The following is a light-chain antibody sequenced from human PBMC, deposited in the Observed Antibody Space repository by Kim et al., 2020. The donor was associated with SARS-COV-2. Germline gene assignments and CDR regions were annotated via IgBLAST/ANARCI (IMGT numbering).Light chain of an antibody. J-gene: IGKJ2*01. V-gene: IGKV1-16*02. CDR1: QGINNY. CDR3: QQYNGYPYT. CDR2: GAS. Sequence: SASVGDRITMTCRAGQGINNYLAWFQQGPGRAPRSLIYGASNLQSGVPSKFRGSGFGTDFTLTITNLQPEDFATYYCQQYNGYPYTFGQGTKLEI.